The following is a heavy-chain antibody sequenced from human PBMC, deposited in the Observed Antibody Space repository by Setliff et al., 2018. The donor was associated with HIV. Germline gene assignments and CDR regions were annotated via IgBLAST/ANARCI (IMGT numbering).Heavy chain of an antibody. D-gene: IGHD3-16*01. V-gene: IGHV4-61*09. J-gene: IGHJ5*02. CDR1: GDSISSGSYY. Sequence: SETLSLTCSVSGDSISSGSYYWSWIRLPAGKGLEWIGQIHTTGSTNYNLSLKSRVTISMDTPKNQFSLNLNSVTATDTAVYYCAKRTFGSGRLDPWGQGTLVTVSS. CDR3: AKRTFGSGRLDP. CDR2: IHTTGST.